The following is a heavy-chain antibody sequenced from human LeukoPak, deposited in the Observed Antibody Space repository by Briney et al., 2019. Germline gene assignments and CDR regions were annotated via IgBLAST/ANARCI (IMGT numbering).Heavy chain of an antibody. CDR1: GFTFSSYW. CDR2: IKQDGSEK. V-gene: IGHV3-7*03. D-gene: IGHD3-10*01. Sequence: GGSLRLSCAASGFTFSSYWMSWVRQAPGKGLEWVANIKQDGSEKYYVDSVKGRFTISRDNAKDSLYLQMNSLRAEDMALYYCAKDIGRDYYFYYMDVWGKGTTVTVSS. CDR3: AKDIGRDYYFYYMDV. J-gene: IGHJ6*03.